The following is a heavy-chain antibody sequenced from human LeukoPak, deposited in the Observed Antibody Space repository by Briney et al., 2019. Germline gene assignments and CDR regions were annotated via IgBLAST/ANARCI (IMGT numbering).Heavy chain of an antibody. CDR1: GGSFSGYY. CDR3: ARGRRAYSSSSFDS. D-gene: IGHD6-6*01. J-gene: IGHJ4*02. CDR2: INHSEST. Sequence: SETLSLTCSVYGGSFSGYYWSWIRQPPAKGLVWIGEINHSESTNYNPSLKSRVTISVNTSKNQSSLKLSSVTAADTAVYYCARGRRAYSSSSFDSWGQGTLVTVSS. V-gene: IGHV4-34*01.